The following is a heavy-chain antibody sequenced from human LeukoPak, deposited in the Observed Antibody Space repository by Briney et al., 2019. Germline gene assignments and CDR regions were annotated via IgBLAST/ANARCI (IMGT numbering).Heavy chain of an antibody. D-gene: IGHD2-21*02. CDR3: ARQASIVVVTAPGFDY. CDR1: GGSISCSSYY. CDR2: IYYSGST. Sequence: SETLSLTCTVSGGSISCSSYYWGWIRQPPGKGLEWIGSIYYSGSTYYNPSLKSRVTISVDTSKNQFSLKLSSVTAADTAVYYCARQASIVVVTAPGFDYWGQGTLVTVSS. J-gene: IGHJ4*02. V-gene: IGHV4-39*01.